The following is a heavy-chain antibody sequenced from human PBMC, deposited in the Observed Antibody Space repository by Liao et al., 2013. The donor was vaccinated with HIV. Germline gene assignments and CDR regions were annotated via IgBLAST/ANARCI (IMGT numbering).Heavy chain of an antibody. J-gene: IGHJ4*02. CDR3: AITLNRGYSSSWYGCYFDY. V-gene: IGHV4-34*01. CDR1: GGSFSDYY. D-gene: IGHD6-13*01. Sequence: QVQLQQWGAGLLKPSETLSLTCAAYGGSFSDYYWSWIRQSPGKGLEWIGHISHSGATHYNPSLKSRVRLSVATSSRQFSLTLSSVTAADTAVYYCAITLNRGYSSSWYGCYFDYWGQGTLVTVSS. CDR2: ISHSGAT.